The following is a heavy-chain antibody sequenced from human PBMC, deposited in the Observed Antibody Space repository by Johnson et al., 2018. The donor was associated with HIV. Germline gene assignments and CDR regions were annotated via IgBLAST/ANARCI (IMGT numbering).Heavy chain of an antibody. Sequence: VQLVESGGGVVQPGGSLRLSCAASGFTFNNYDMHWVRQAPGKGLEWVAFIRYDGSNKYYADSVKGRFTISRDNSKNTLYLQMNSLRAEDTAVYYCAKDPGWFGEPGDAFDIWGQGTMVTVSS. CDR3: AKDPGWFGEPGDAFDI. J-gene: IGHJ3*02. CDR2: IRYDGSNK. V-gene: IGHV3-30*02. CDR1: GFTFNNYD. D-gene: IGHD3-10*01.